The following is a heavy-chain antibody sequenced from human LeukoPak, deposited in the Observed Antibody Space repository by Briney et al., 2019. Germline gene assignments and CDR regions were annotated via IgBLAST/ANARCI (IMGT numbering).Heavy chain of an antibody. CDR2: ISGSGGST. Sequence: GGSLGLSCAASGFTFSSYAMSWVRQAPGKGLEWVSAISGSGGSTYYADSVKGRFTISRDNSKNTLYLQMNSLRAEDTAVYHCAKDPRRSGYQNWFDPWGQGTLVTVSS. J-gene: IGHJ5*02. CDR1: GFTFSSYA. CDR3: AKDPRRSGYQNWFDP. D-gene: IGHD3-22*01. V-gene: IGHV3-23*01.